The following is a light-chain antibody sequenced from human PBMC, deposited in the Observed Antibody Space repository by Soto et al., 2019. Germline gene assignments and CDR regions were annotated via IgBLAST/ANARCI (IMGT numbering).Light chain of an antibody. CDR1: SSDVGNYDR. V-gene: IGLV2-18*02. CDR2: EVS. Sequence: QSALTQPPSVSGSPGQSVTISCTGTSSDVGNYDRVSWYQQPPGTAPTLVIYEVSNRSSGVPDRFSGSKSGNTASLTISGLQTEDEGDYVCTSYTSSSPVLFGGGTKLTVL. CDR3: TSYTSSSPVL. J-gene: IGLJ2*01.